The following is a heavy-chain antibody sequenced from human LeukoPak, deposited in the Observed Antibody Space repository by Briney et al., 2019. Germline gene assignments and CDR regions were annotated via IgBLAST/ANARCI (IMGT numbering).Heavy chain of an antibody. Sequence: ASVKVSCKASGGTFSSYAISWVRQAPGQGLEWMGGITPIFGTANYAQKFQGRVTITTDESTSTAYMELSSLRSEDTAVYYCASATLWGSWSGYSHPFDYWGQGTLVTVSS. CDR2: ITPIFGTA. J-gene: IGHJ4*02. V-gene: IGHV1-69*05. CDR3: ASATLWGSWSGYSHPFDY. D-gene: IGHD3-3*01. CDR1: GGTFSSYA.